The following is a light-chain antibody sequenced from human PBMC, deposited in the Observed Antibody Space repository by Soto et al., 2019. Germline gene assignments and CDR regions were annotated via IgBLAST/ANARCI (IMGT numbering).Light chain of an antibody. CDR1: SSDVGGYNY. Sequence: HSVLTQPASVSGSPGQSITISCTGTSSDVGGYNYVSWYQQHPGKAPKLMIYDVSNRPSGVSNRFSGSKSGNTASLTISGLQAEDEADYYCSSYTSSSTLDVVFGGGTQLTVL. V-gene: IGLV2-14*01. J-gene: IGLJ2*01. CDR3: SSYTSSSTLDVV. CDR2: DVS.